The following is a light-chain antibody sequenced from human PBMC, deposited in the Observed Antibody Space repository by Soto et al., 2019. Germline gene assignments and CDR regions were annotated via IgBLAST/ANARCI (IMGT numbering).Light chain of an antibody. CDR2: GAS. CDR1: QSVGSH. Sequence: EIVMTQSPATLSVSPGERATLSCRASQSVGSHLAWCQQKPGQAPRLLIYGASTRATGIPARFSASGSGTEFTLTISSQESEDFAVYYCQQYNNWPLTFGGGTKVEIK. V-gene: IGKV3-15*01. J-gene: IGKJ4*01. CDR3: QQYNNWPLT.